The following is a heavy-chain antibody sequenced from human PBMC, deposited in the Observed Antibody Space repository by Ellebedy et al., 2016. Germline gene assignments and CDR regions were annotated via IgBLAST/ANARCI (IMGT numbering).Heavy chain of an antibody. CDR2: MNPNSGNT. Sequence: ASVKVSCKASGYTFIDYDINWVRQATGQGLEWMGWMNPNSGNTVYAQKFQGRVTMTRNSAISTAYLEMSSLRSEDTAMYYCVLERPDHWGQGTLVTVSS. D-gene: IGHD1-1*01. V-gene: IGHV1-8*01. J-gene: IGHJ4*02. CDR3: VLERPDH. CDR1: GYTFIDYD.